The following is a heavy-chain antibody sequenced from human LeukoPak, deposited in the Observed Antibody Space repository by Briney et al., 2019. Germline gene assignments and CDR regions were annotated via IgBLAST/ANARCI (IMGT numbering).Heavy chain of an antibody. CDR2: ISYDGSNK. Sequence: GGSLRLSCAASGFTFSSYAMHWVRQAPGKGLEWVAVISYDGSNKYYADSVKGRFTISRDNSKNTLYLQMNSLRAEDTAVYYCAKDHWFDPWGQGTLVTVSS. J-gene: IGHJ5*02. CDR3: AKDHWFDP. V-gene: IGHV3-30-3*01. CDR1: GFTFSSYA.